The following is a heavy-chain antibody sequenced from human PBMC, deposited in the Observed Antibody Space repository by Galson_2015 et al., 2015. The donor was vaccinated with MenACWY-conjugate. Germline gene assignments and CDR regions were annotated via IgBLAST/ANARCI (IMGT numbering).Heavy chain of an antibody. Sequence: SVKVSCKASGYSFTSYYIHWVRQAPGQGLEWMGIINPSGGSTTYAQKFQGRVTMTRDTSTSTVYMEVSSLSSEDTAVYYCARGKATISTNDYFEYWGQGTPVTVSS. CDR1: GYSFTSYY. J-gene: IGHJ4*02. D-gene: IGHD1-26*01. CDR2: INPSGGST. CDR3: ARGKATISTNDYFEY. V-gene: IGHV1-46*01.